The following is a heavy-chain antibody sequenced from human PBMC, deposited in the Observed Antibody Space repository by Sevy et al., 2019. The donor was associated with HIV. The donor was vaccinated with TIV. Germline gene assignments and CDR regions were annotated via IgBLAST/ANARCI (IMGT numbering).Heavy chain of an antibody. Sequence: GGSLRLSCAASGLTFSSYAMHWVRQAPGKGLERVAVISYDGSDKYFADSVKGRFTISRDNSKNTLFLQMNSLRTEDTAVYYCARGPGVVAVAALNWFDPWCQGTLVTVSS. J-gene: IGHJ5*02. CDR1: GLTFSSYA. CDR3: ARGPGVVAVAALNWFDP. V-gene: IGHV3-30*04. CDR2: ISYDGSDK. D-gene: IGHD2-15*01.